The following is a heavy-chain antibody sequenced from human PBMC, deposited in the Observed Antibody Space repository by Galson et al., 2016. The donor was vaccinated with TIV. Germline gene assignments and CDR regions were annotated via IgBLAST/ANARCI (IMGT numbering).Heavy chain of an antibody. V-gene: IGHV3-66*02. D-gene: IGHD2-8*01. CDR2: ISDGGST. Sequence: SLRLSCAASGLSVSINYMTWVRQAPGKGLEWVSLISDGGSTYYSDSVKGRFTISRDNSKNTLYLQLNGLRVEDTALYFCARDRMVDATYYYYYYGMDVWGQGTAVTVSS. CDR3: ARDRMVDATYYYYYYGMDV. J-gene: IGHJ6*02. CDR1: GLSVSINY.